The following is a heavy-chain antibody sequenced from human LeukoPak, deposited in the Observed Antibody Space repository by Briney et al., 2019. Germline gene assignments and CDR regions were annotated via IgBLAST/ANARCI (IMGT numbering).Heavy chain of an antibody. J-gene: IGHJ4*02. D-gene: IGHD6-13*01. Sequence: SETLSLTCAVYGGSFSGYYWSWIRQPPGKGLEWIGETNHSGSTNYNPSLKSRVTISVDTSKNQFSLKLSSVTAADTAVYYCARGLLAAAVDYWGQGTLVTVSS. CDR1: GGSFSGYY. CDR2: TNHSGST. V-gene: IGHV4-34*01. CDR3: ARGLLAAAVDY.